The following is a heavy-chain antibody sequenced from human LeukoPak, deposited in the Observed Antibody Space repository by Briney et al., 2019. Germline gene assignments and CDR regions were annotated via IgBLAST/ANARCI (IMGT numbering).Heavy chain of an antibody. CDR3: ARDLEDSSPFGAFDL. D-gene: IGHD3-22*01. CDR2: LWYDGSNK. Sequence: GRSLRLSCAASGFTFSSYSMYWVRQAPGKGLEWGALLWYDGSNKYYTDSVKGRFIISRDNSKNMLYLQMNSLRADDTAVYYCARDLEDSSPFGAFDLWGQGTMVTVSS. V-gene: IGHV3-33*01. J-gene: IGHJ3*01. CDR1: GFTFSSYS.